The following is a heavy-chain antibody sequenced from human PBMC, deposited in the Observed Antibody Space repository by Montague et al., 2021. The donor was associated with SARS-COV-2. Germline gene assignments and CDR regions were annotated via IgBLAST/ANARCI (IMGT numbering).Heavy chain of an antibody. D-gene: IGHD2-15*01. Sequence: SETLSLTCSVSGASVTSESWGWIRQTPGKGLEWIAYIYDTGIIDYHPSLRSRTTIAVDTSENQLSLKLTSVSAADTAVYFCAREREGSDTFDLWGQGTMVTVTS. J-gene: IGHJ3*01. V-gene: IGHV4-59*02. CDR1: GASVTSES. CDR3: AREREGSDTFDL. CDR2: IYDTGII.